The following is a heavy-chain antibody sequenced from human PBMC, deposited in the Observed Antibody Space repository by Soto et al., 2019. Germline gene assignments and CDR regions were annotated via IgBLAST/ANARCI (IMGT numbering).Heavy chain of an antibody. J-gene: IGHJ6*02. CDR3: ARENYFGLDL. V-gene: IGHV3-74*01. CDR2: MNSDGSTI. Sequence: PGGSLRLSCAASGFLFIYWMQWVRQVPGKGLVWVSRMNSDGSTITHADSVRGRFTISRDNAKNTLYLQMNSLRAEDTAVYYCARENYFGLDLWGQGTTVTVSS. CDR1: GFLFIYW.